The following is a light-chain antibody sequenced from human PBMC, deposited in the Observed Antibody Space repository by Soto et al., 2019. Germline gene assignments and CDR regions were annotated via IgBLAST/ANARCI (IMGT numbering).Light chain of an antibody. CDR3: SSYRSVGTVV. CDR1: SSDIGGYNY. J-gene: IGLJ1*01. V-gene: IGLV2-14*01. CDR2: EVT. Sequence: QSVLTQPASVSGSPGQSITISCTGTSSDIGGYNYVSWYQQHPGKAPRVMIYEVTNRPSGVSTRFSGSKTGNTASLTISGLQPEDEAYYYCSSYRSVGTVVFGSGTKATVL.